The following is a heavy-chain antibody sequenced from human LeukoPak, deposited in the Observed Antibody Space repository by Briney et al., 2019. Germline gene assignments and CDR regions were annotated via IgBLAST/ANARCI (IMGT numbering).Heavy chain of an antibody. CDR1: GFTFSSYW. Sequence: GGSLRLSCAASGFTFSSYWMSWVRQAPGKGLEWVANIKQDGSEKYYVDSVKGRFTISRDNAKNSLYLQMNSLRAEDTAVYYCARASYYYDSSGYYYGPPGPYYFDYWGQGTLVTVSS. CDR2: IKQDGSEK. CDR3: ARASYYYDSSGYYYGPPGPYYFDY. V-gene: IGHV3-7*01. J-gene: IGHJ4*02. D-gene: IGHD3-22*01.